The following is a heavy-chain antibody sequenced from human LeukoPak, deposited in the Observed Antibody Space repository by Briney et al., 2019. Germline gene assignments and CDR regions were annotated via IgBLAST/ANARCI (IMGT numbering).Heavy chain of an antibody. J-gene: IGHJ3*02. CDR2: ISYDGSNE. Sequence: GGSLRLSCAASGFTFSSYVMHWVRQAPGKGLEWVAIISYDGSNEYYADSVKGRFTISRDNSKNTLYLQMNSLRAADTAVYYCTTHTLYYYDSSGFDAFDIWGQGTMVTVSS. D-gene: IGHD3-22*01. CDR1: GFTFSSYV. CDR3: TTHTLYYYDSSGFDAFDI. V-gene: IGHV3-30*04.